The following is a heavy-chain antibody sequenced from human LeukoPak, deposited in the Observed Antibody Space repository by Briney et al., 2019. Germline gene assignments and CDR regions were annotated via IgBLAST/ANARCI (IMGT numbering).Heavy chain of an antibody. V-gene: IGHV3-53*01. CDR3: ARDVVGATYFD. J-gene: IGHJ4*02. D-gene: IGHD1-26*01. CDR2: IYSDGST. Sequence: PGGSLRLSCAASGFTVSSNYMTWARQAPGKGLEWVSIIYSDGSTSYADSVKGRFTISRDNSKNTLYLQMNSLRAEDTAVYYCARDVVGATYFDWGQGTLVTVSS. CDR1: GFTVSSNY.